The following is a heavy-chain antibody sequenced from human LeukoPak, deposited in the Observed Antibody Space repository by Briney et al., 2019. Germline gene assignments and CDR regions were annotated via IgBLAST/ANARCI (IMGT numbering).Heavy chain of an antibody. CDR1: GFTFSDYY. D-gene: IGHD4-17*01. J-gene: IGHJ6*03. CDR3: AKDRGDGPWSYYYMDV. CDR2: IRYDGSNK. V-gene: IGHV3-30*02. Sequence: PGGSLRLSCAASGFTFSDYYMSWIRQAPGKGLEWVAFIRYDGSNKYYADSVKGRFTISRDNSKNTLYLQMNSLRAEDTAVYYCAKDRGDGPWSYYYMDVWGKGTTVTISS.